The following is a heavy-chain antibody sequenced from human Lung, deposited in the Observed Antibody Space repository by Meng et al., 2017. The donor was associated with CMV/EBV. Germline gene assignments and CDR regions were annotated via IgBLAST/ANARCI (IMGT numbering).Heavy chain of an antibody. D-gene: IGHD3-3*01. CDR1: GYTFTNYG. J-gene: IGHJ4*02. Sequence: ASXXVSXKASGYTFTNYGISWVRQAPGQGLEWMGWISGYTGNTNYAQKVQDRVIMTTDTPTSTAYMELRSLRSDDTAVYYCARDGPLRFLEWSPYYFDYWGQGXLVTVSS. V-gene: IGHV1-18*01. CDR2: ISGYTGNT. CDR3: ARDGPLRFLEWSPYYFDY.